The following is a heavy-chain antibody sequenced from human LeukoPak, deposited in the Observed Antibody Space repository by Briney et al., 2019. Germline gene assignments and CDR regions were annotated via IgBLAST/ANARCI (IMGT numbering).Heavy chain of an antibody. Sequence: GGSLRLSCAASAFTFDDYAMHWVRQAPGKGLEWVSGISWNSGSIGYADSVKGRFTISRDNVKNSLYLQMNSLRAEDTALYYCAKAPGGGFGELDYWGQGTLVTVSS. D-gene: IGHD3-10*01. CDR1: AFTFDDYA. CDR3: AKAPGGGFGELDY. CDR2: ISWNSGSI. J-gene: IGHJ4*02. V-gene: IGHV3-9*01.